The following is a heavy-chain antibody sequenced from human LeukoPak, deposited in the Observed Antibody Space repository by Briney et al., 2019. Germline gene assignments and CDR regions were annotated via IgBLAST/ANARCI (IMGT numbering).Heavy chain of an antibody. CDR3: AKGSDFWSGYYRE. CDR2: ISGSGGST. Sequence: GGSLRLSCAASGFTFRSYAMSWVRQAPGKGLEWVSAISGSGGSTYYADSVKRRFTISRDNSKNTLYLQMNSLRAEDTAVYYCAKGSDFWSGYYREWGQGTLVTVSS. CDR1: GFTFRSYA. J-gene: IGHJ4*02. D-gene: IGHD3-3*01. V-gene: IGHV3-23*01.